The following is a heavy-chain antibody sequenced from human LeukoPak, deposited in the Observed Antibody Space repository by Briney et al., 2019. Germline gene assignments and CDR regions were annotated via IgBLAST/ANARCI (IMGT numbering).Heavy chain of an antibody. CDR3: ARNLDTADDY. J-gene: IGHJ4*02. V-gene: IGHV3-48*01. CDR1: GFTFSDSS. D-gene: IGHD5-18*01. CDR2: ISSSSTTI. Sequence: GGSLRLSCTASGFTFSDSSMNWVRQAPGKGLEWLSYISSSSTTIYYADSVKGRFTISRDDAKNSLYLQMNSLRAEDTAVHYCARNLDTADDYWGQGILVTVSS.